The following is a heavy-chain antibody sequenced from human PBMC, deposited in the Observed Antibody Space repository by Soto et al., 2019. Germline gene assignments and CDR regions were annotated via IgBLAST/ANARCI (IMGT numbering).Heavy chain of an antibody. Sequence: GGSLRLSCEASGFPFNTYAMTWFRQVPGMGLEWVSTTTNNGNTDFAESVRGRFTVSRDNSKNILYLQMNNLRVEDAAIYFCAKDLRPGLIVPTKSGFDPWGQGTLVTVSS. CDR1: GFPFNTYA. J-gene: IGHJ5*02. V-gene: IGHV3-23*01. CDR3: AKDLRPGLIVPTKSGFDP. CDR2: TTNNGNT. D-gene: IGHD2-21*01.